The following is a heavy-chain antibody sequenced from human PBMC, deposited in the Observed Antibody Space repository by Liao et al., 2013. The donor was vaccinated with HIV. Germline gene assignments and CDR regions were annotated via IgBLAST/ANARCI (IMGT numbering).Heavy chain of an antibody. CDR2: IYYSGST. V-gene: IGHV4-30-4*01. CDR1: GGSTSSGDYY. Sequence: QVQLQESGPGLVKPSQTLSLTCTVSGGSTSSGDYYWTWVRQPPGKGLEWIGYIYYSGSTYYNPSLKSRLTISMDTSKNLISLTLTSVTAADTALYYCTRGMRTRYWYFDLWGRGTLVTVSS. CDR3: TRGMRTRYWYFDL. J-gene: IGHJ2*01.